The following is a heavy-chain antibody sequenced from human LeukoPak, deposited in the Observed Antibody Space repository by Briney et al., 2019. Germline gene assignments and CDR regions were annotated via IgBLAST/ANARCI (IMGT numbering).Heavy chain of an antibody. Sequence: PGGSLRLSCAASGFTVSTNYMSWVRQAPGKGLEWVSVLYHGGSTYYADSVKGRFTISRDNSKNTLFLQMNSLRPDDTAVYYCAKRGHYSINWYHYFDYWGQGTLVTVSS. J-gene: IGHJ4*02. V-gene: IGHV3-53*05. D-gene: IGHD6-13*01. CDR3: AKRGHYSINWYHYFDY. CDR1: GFTVSTNY. CDR2: LYHGGST.